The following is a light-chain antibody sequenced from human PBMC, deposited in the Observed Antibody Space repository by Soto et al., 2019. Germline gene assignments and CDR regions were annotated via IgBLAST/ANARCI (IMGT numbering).Light chain of an antibody. J-gene: IGKJ1*01. CDR2: AAS. V-gene: IGKV1-27*01. Sequence: DNPVTQSPSSLSASVGDRVTITCRASQGISNALAWYQQRPGKVPRLLIYAASTLQSGAPSRFSGSGSGTDFTLTISSLQPEDVAAYYCQKYDNVPTFGQGPKVEIK. CDR3: QKYDNVPT. CDR1: QGISNA.